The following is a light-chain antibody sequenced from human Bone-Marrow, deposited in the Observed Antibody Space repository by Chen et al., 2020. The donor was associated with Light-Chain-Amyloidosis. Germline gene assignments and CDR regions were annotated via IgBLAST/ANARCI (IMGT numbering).Light chain of an antibody. CDR1: NIGSTS. V-gene: IGLV3-21*02. CDR3: QVWDRSSDRPV. Sequence: SYVLTQPSSVSVAPGQTATIACGGNNIGSTSVHWYQQTPGQAPLLVVYDDSDRPSGIPERLSGSHSGNTATLTISRVEAGDEADDYCQVWDRSSDRPVFGGGTKLTVL. J-gene: IGLJ3*02. CDR2: DDS.